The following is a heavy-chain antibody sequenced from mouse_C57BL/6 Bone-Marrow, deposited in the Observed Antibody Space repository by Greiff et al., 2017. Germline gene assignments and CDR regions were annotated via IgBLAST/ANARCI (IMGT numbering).Heavy chain of an antibody. CDR2: IYPTSGRT. CDR3: ARSGPLGRSFDY. D-gene: IGHD4-1*01. V-gene: IGHV1-55*01. Sequence: VQLQQPGADLVQPGASVKLSCKASGYTFTSYWITWVQQRPGQGLEWIGDIYPTSGRTNYNEKFKGKAILTVDTSSNTAYMQLSSLTSEDSAVFYCARSGPLGRSFDYWGQGTTLTVSS. J-gene: IGHJ2*01. CDR1: GYTFTSYW.